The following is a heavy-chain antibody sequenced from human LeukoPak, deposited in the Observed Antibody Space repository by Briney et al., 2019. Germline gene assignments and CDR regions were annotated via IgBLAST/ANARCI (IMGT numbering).Heavy chain of an antibody. CDR3: ANALAIWGTWDFDY. Sequence: PGGSLRLSCAASGFTFSSYAMSWVRQAPGKGLEWVSSISGSGGRTYYADSVKGRFTISRDNFKNTLFLQMNSLTAEDTAVYYCANALAIWGTWDFDYWGQGTLVTVSS. V-gene: IGHV3-23*01. D-gene: IGHD2-21*01. CDR2: ISGSGGRT. CDR1: GFTFSSYA. J-gene: IGHJ4*02.